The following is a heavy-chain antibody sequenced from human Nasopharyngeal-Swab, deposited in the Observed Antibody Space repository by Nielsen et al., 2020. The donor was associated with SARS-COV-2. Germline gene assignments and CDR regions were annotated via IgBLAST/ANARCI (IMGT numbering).Heavy chain of an antibody. CDR3: ARYSRLLGLFDY. V-gene: IGHV4-59*01. D-gene: IGHD2-15*01. CDR1: GGSISSYY. Sequence: SETLSLTCTVSGGSISSYYWSWIRQPPGKGLEWIGYIYYSGSTNYNPSLKSRVTISVDTSKNQFSLKLSSVTAADTAVYYCARYSRLLGLFDYWGQGTLVTVSS. CDR2: IYYSGST. J-gene: IGHJ4*02.